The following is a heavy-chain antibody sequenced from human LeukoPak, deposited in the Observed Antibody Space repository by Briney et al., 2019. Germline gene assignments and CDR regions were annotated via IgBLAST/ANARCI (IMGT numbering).Heavy chain of an antibody. CDR3: ARAQDSPAAGGTAVDYYFDY. J-gene: IGHJ4*02. CDR2: INHRGST. CDR1: GGSLSGYY. D-gene: IGHD6-13*01. Sequence: RPSETLSLTCAVYGGSLSGYYWSWVRQPPGKGLEWIGEINHRGSTNYNPSLKSRVTISVDTSKNQFSLKLSSVTAADTAVYYCARAQDSPAAGGTAVDYYFDYWGQGTLVTVSS. V-gene: IGHV4-34*01.